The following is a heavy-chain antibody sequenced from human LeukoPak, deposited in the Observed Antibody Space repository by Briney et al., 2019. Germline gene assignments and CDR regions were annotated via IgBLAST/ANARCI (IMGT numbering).Heavy chain of an antibody. J-gene: IGHJ3*02. Sequence: PGGSLRLSCAASGFTVSSNYMSWVRQAPGKGLEWVSVIYSGGSTYYADSVKGRFTISRDNSKNTLYLQMNSLRAEDTAVYYCARDHPYCGGDCGAFDIWGQGTMVTVSS. V-gene: IGHV3-53*01. CDR1: GFTVSSNY. CDR2: IYSGGST. CDR3: ARDHPYCGGDCGAFDI. D-gene: IGHD2-21*02.